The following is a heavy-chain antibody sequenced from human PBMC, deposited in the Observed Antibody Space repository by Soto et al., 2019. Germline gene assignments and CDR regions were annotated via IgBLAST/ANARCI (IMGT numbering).Heavy chain of an antibody. CDR1: GYSFSNYW. V-gene: IGHV5-51*01. CDR3: ARHFYDYLDY. J-gene: IGHJ4*02. Sequence: PGESLKISCKGSGYSFSNYWIAWVRQMPGKGLEWMGIIYPGDSDTRYSPSFQGQVTISVDKSISTAYLQWSSLKASDTAIYYCARHFYDYLDYWGQGXLVTVYS. CDR2: IYPGDSDT. D-gene: IGHD3-16*01.